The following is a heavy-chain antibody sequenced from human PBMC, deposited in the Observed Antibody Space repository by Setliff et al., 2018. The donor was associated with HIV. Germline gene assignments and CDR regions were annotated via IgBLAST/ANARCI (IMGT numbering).Heavy chain of an antibody. D-gene: IGHD3-22*01. CDR2: ILYGGTT. Sequence: PSETLSLTCAVYGGSFSGYYWSWIRQPPGKGLEWIGNILYGGTTYYNPSLKSRVTISVDTSKNQFSLKLSSVTAADTAVYYCARYYDSSGYSLEDAFDIWGQGTMVTVSS. CDR1: GGSFSGYY. J-gene: IGHJ3*02. V-gene: IGHV4-34*12. CDR3: ARYYDSSGYSLEDAFDI.